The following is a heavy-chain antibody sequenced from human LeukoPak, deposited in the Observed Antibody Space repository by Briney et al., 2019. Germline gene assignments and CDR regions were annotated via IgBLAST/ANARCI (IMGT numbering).Heavy chain of an antibody. Sequence: GGSLRLSCAASGFTFSRHGMHWVRQAPGKGLEWVAVISYDGSNKYYADSVKGRFTISRDNSENTLYLQMNSLRAEDTAVYYCAKDHLAGYSYGGYYFDYWGQGTLVTVSS. J-gene: IGHJ4*02. CDR3: AKDHLAGYSYGGYYFDY. CDR1: GFTFSRHG. V-gene: IGHV3-30*18. D-gene: IGHD5-18*01. CDR2: ISYDGSNK.